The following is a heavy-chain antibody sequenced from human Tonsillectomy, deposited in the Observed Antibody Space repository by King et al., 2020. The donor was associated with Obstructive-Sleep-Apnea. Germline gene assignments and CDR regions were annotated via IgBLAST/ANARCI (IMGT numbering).Heavy chain of an antibody. D-gene: IGHD6-19*01. CDR2: ISYDGSNK. V-gene: IGHV3-30*04. J-gene: IGHJ4*02. CDR1: GFTFSSYA. CDR3: ASQLVAGEVSEEGDY. Sequence: VQLVESGGGVVQPGRSLRLSCAASGFTFSSYAMHWVRQAPGKGLEWVAVISYDGSNKYYADSVKGRFTISRDNSKNTLYLQMNSLRAEDTAVYYCASQLVAGEVSEEGDYWGQGTLVTVSS.